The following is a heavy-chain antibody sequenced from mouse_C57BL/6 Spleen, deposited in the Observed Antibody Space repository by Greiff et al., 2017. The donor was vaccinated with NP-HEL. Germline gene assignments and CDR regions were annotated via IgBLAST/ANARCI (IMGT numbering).Heavy chain of an antibody. CDR2: INPNNGGT. J-gene: IGHJ1*03. Sequence: EVQLQQSGPELVKPGASVKISCKASGYTFTDYYMNWVKQSHGKSLEWIGDINPNNGGTSYNQKFKGKATLTVDKSSSTAYMERRSLTSEDSAVYYCARSLGWYFDVWGTGTTVTVSS. V-gene: IGHV1-26*01. CDR1: GYTFTDYY. CDR3: ARSLGWYFDV. D-gene: IGHD3-3*01.